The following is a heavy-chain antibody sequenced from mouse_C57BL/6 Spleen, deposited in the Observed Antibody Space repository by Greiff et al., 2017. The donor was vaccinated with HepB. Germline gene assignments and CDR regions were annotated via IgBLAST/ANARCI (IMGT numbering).Heavy chain of an antibody. CDR2: ISDGGSYT. Sequence: EVKLQESGGGLVKPGGSLKLSCAASGFTFSSYAMSWVRQTPEKRLEWVATISDGGSYTYYPDNVKGRFTISRDNAKNNLYLQMSHLKSEDTAMYYCARDYDGYFWFAYWGQGTLVTVSA. CDR3: ARDYDGYFWFAY. J-gene: IGHJ3*01. CDR1: GFTFSSYA. D-gene: IGHD2-3*01. V-gene: IGHV5-4*01.